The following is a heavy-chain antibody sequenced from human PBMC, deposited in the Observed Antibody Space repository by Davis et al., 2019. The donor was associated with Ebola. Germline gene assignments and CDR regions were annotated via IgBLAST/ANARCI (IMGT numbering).Heavy chain of an antibody. CDR3: ARTRPITIHSFYYYGMDV. Sequence: ASVKVSCKASGYTFTSYDINWVRQATGQGLEWMGWMNPNSGNTGSAQKFQGRVTMTRNTSISTAYMELSSLRSEDTAVYYCARTRPITIHSFYYYGMDVWGQGTTVTVS. V-gene: IGHV1-8*01. CDR2: MNPNSGNT. CDR1: GYTFTSYD. D-gene: IGHD3-9*01. J-gene: IGHJ6*02.